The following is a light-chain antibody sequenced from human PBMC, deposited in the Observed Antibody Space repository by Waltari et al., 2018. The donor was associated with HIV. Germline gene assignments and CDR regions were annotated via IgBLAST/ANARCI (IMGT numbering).Light chain of an antibody. CDR2: GAS. Sequence: EIQMAQSPSSVTGSVGDRVTITCRASQSIGSSLAWYQHQPGEAPKLLIFGASRLESGAPPRFVGSGSWTEFALTISSLQTEDSATYYCQQADSFPHTFGGGTKVEV. CDR3: QQADSFPHT. V-gene: IGKV1-12*01. CDR1: QSIGSS. J-gene: IGKJ4*01.